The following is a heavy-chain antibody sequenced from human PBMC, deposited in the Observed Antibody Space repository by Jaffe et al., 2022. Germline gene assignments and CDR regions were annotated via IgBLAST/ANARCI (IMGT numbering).Heavy chain of an antibody. J-gene: IGHJ3*02. CDR3: ARDPYYYDSSGYLPVVYAFDI. CDR2: INPSGGST. CDR1: GYTFTSYY. V-gene: IGHV1-46*01. Sequence: QVQLVQSGAEVKKPGASVKVSCKASGYTFTSYYMHWVRQAPGQGLEWMGIINPSGGSTSYAQKFQGRVTMTRDTSTSTVYMELSSLRSEDTAVYYCARDPYYYDSSGYLPVVYAFDIWGQGTMVTVSS. D-gene: IGHD3-22*01.